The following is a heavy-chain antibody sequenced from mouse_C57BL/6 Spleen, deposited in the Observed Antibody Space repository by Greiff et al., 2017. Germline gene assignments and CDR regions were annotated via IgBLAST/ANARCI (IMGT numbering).Heavy chain of an antibody. D-gene: IGHD1-1*01. J-gene: IGHJ4*01. V-gene: IGHV2-4*01. Sequence: VKLMESGPGLVQPSQSLSITCTVSGFSLTSYGVHWVRQPPGKGLEWLGVIWSGGSTDYNAAFISRLSISKDNSKSQVFFKMNRLQADDTAIYYCAKTTVVALRYAMDYWGQGTSVTVSS. CDR2: IWSGGST. CDR3: AKTTVVALRYAMDY. CDR1: GFSLTSYG.